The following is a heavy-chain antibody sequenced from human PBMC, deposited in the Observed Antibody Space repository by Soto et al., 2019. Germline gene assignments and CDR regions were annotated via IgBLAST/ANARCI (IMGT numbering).Heavy chain of an antibody. V-gene: IGHV4-34*01. Sequence: QVQLQQWGAGLLKPSETLSLTCAVYGGSLSDHYWSWIRQPRGKGLEWIGEVNHSGSTNYNPSLDSRVTISVDRSKNQFSLNLSSVTAADTAVYFCARVRYSRTRRVAYAMDVWGQGTTVTVSS. CDR3: ARVRYSRTRRVAYAMDV. CDR1: GGSLSDHY. J-gene: IGHJ6*02. D-gene: IGHD6-13*01. CDR2: VNHSGST.